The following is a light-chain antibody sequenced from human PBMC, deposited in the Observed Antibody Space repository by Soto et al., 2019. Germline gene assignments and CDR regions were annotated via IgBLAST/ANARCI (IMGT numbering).Light chain of an antibody. V-gene: IGLV2-23*02. CDR2: EVN. CDR3: CSSGGSPTYV. Sequence: QSFLTQPASVSGSPGQSITISCTGTSSNVGSYKLVSWYQQHPGEAPKLMIFEVNKRPSGVSNRFSGSKSGNTASLTISGLKVEDEADYYCCSSGGSPTYVFGTGTKVTVL. J-gene: IGLJ1*01. CDR1: SSNVGSYKL.